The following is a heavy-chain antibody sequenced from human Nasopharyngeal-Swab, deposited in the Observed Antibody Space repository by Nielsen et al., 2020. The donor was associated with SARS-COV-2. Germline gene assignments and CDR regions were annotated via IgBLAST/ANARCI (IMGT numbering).Heavy chain of an antibody. D-gene: IGHD1-7*01. CDR3: AKPTTRSAFDI. V-gene: IGHV3-23*01. J-gene: IGHJ3*02. CDR1: GFPFSSYA. Sequence: GESLKIPCAASGFPFSSYAMSWVRQAPGKGLERVSAIVGSGGSTFYADSVRGRFTISRDNSKNTLFLQMNSLRAEDTAVYYCAKPTTRSAFDIWGQGTMVTVSS. CDR2: IVGSGGST.